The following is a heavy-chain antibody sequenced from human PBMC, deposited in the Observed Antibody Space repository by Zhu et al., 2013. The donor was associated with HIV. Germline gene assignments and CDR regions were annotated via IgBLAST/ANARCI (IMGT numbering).Heavy chain of an antibody. Sequence: QVQLVQSGAEVKKPGSSVKVSCKASGGTFSSYATSWVRQAPGQGLEWVGGIIPIFHTANYEQKFQGRVTITADKSTSTAYMELSSLTSEDTAVYYCARLYSSSSKTRATRVXRAFDIWGQGTMVTVSS. CDR1: GGTFSSYA. D-gene: IGHD6-6*01. V-gene: IGHV1-69*06. CDR3: ARLYSSSSKTRATRVXRAFDI. J-gene: IGHJ3*02. CDR2: IIPIFHTA.